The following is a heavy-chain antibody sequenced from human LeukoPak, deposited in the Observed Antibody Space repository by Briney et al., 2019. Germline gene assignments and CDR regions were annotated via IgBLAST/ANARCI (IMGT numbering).Heavy chain of an antibody. CDR1: GGSISSGGYY. D-gene: IGHD3-22*01. CDR2: IYYSGST. CDR3: ARVNSSGYYSTFDY. J-gene: IGHJ4*02. V-gene: IGHV4-30-4*01. Sequence: SQTLSLTCTVSGGSISSGGYYWSWIRQPPGKGLEWIGYIYYSGSTYYNPSLKSRVTISVDTSKNQFSLKLSSVTAADTAVYYCARVNSSGYYSTFDYWGQGTLVTVSS.